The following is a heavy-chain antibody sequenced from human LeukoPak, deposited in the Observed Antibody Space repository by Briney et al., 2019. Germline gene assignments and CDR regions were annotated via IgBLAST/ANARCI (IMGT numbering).Heavy chain of an antibody. J-gene: IGHJ2*01. CDR2: ISDSGTNT. Sequence: GGSLRLSCAASGFTFSSYSMNWVRQAPGKGLEWVSTISDSGTNTYYADSVRGRFTISRDNSKNTLYLQKNSLRADDTAIYYCAKSMTLQWRGFFDLWGRGTHVTVSS. CDR1: GFTFSSYS. D-gene: IGHD6-19*01. V-gene: IGHV3-23*01. CDR3: AKSMTLQWRGFFDL.